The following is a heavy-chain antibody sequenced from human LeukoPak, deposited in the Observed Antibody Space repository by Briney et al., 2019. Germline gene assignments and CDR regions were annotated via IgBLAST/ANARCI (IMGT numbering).Heavy chain of an antibody. CDR1: GYTFTSYG. V-gene: IGHV1-18*01. CDR3: ARRVFSHYYDSSGYYSNAFDI. CDR2: ISAYNGNT. Sequence: GASVKVSCKASGYTFTSYGISWVRQAPGQGLEWMGWISAYNGNTNYAQKLQGRVTMTTDTSTSTAYMELRSLRSDDTAVYYCARRVFSHYYDSSGYYSNAFDIWGQGTMVTVFS. D-gene: IGHD3-22*01. J-gene: IGHJ3*02.